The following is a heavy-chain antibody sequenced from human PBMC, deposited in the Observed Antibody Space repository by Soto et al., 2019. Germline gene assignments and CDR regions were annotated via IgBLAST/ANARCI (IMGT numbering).Heavy chain of an antibody. CDR1: GGSIRSGSYS. J-gene: IGHJ5*02. CDR3: ARSYGAGTHYGVPSNGIDP. Sequence: QVQLQESGPGLVKPSQTLSLTCTVSGGSIRSGSYSWSWIRHQPGKGLEWIGYIYHSGSTYYNPSHDSRVTRSLVSFTDHMSQKLSSVTAADMAVSDCARSYGAGTHYGVPSNGIDPWGQGTPVTVSS. V-gene: IGHV4-31*03. D-gene: IGHD3-10*01. CDR2: IYHSGST.